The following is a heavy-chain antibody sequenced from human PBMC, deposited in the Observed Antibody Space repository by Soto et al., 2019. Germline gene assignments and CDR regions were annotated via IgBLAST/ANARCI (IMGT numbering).Heavy chain of an antibody. CDR1: GFTFSSYA. CDR3: AKGAKDDFWSGPYYYGMDV. J-gene: IGHJ6*02. CDR2: ISGSGGST. Sequence: GGSLRLSCAASGFTFSSYAMSWVRQAPGKGLEWVSAISGSGGSTYYADSVKGRFTISRDNSKNTLYLQMNSLRAEDTAVYYCAKGAKDDFWSGPYYYGMDVWGQGTTVTVSS. D-gene: IGHD3-3*01. V-gene: IGHV3-23*01.